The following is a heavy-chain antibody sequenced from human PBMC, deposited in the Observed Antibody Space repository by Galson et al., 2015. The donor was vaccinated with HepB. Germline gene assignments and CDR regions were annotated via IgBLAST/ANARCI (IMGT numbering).Heavy chain of an antibody. Sequence: SLRLSCAVSGFTFSNYAMSWVRQAPGKGLEWVSAIGSDGSSTFYADSVKGRSTISRDNSGNTLYLQMNRLRAEDTAIYYCAKDLGVRGEYYYYGMDVWGQGTTVTVSS. D-gene: IGHD3-10*01. J-gene: IGHJ6*02. V-gene: IGHV3-23*01. CDR2: IGSDGSST. CDR1: GFTFSNYA. CDR3: AKDLGVRGEYYYYGMDV.